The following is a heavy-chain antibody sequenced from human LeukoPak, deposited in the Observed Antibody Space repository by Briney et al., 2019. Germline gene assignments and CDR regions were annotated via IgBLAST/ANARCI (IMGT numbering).Heavy chain of an antibody. V-gene: IGHV3-30*01. CDR1: GFTFTTYA. J-gene: IGHJ4*02. CDR2: ISYDGTDK. D-gene: IGHD5-12*01. CDR3: ARDADIGVLDY. Sequence: PGRSLRLSCAASGFTFTTYAIHWVRQAPGKGLEWVAVISYDGTDKYYADFVQGRFTISRDNSKNTLYLEMNSLRPEDTAVYYCARDADIGVLDYWGQGTLVTVSS.